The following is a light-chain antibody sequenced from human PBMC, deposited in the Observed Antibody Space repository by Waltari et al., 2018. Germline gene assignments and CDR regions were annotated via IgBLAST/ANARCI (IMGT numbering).Light chain of an antibody. J-gene: IGKJ4*01. CDR1: QGVSNN. CDR2: EAS. CDR3: QHGYVAPLT. Sequence: DIQMTQSPSSLSASVGDRVTLTCRASQGVSNNLAWYQQKPGKVPKLLIYEASTPQSGVPSRFSGSGSGTDFTLTISSLQPEDFATYYCQHGYVAPLTFGGGTKVEIK. V-gene: IGKV1-27*01.